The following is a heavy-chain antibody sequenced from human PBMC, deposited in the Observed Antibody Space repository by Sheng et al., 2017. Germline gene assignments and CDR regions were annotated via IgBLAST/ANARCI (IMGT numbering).Heavy chain of an antibody. Sequence: QLQLQESGPGLVKPSETLSLTCTVSGGSISSSSYYWGWIRQPPGKGLEWIGSIYYSGSSYYNPSLKSRVTISVDTSKNQFSLKLSSVTAADTAVYYCARFMVGIAPSMDVWAKGPRSPSP. CDR2: IYYSGSS. D-gene: IGHD6-13*01. V-gene: IGHV4-39*01. J-gene: IGHJ6*03. CDR3: ARFMVGIAPSMDV. CDR1: GGSISSSSYY.